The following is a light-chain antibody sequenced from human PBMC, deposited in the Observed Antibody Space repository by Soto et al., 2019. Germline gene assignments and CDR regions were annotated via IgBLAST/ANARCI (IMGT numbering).Light chain of an antibody. CDR1: TSDLGGYNY. CDR3: FSYAGTNLWV. J-gene: IGLJ3*02. CDR2: EVS. Sequence: QSALTQPASVSGSPGQSITISCTGTTSDLGGYNYVSWYQQHPGKVPKLMIYEVSNRPSGVSNRFSGSKSGNTASLTISGLQAEDEAAYYCFSYAGTNLWVFGGGTKVTVL. V-gene: IGLV2-14*01.